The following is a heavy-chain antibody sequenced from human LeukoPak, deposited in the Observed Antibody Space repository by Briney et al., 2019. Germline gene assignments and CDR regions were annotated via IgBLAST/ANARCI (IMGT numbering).Heavy chain of an antibody. Sequence: GESLKISCKGSGYSFTSYWIGWVRQMPGKGLEWMGIIYPGDSDTRYSPSFQGQVTISADKSISTAYLQWSSLKASDTAMYYCARRVGYCSSTRCCRAFDIWCQGTMVIVSS. D-gene: IGHD2-2*01. V-gene: IGHV5-51*01. J-gene: IGHJ3*02. CDR3: ARRVGYCSSTRCCRAFDI. CDR2: IYPGDSDT. CDR1: GYSFTSYW.